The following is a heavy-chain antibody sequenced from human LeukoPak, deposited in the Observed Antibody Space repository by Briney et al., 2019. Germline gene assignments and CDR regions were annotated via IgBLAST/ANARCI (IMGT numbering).Heavy chain of an antibody. Sequence: PSETLSLTCAVSDYSISSCYGYYWGWTPRPPGKGLEWIGNIYHSGITYYNHFNSSLKSRVTISIDTSKNQFSLRLTSVTAADTAVYFCATLVSTRYYFDYWGQGTLVTVSS. CDR1: DYSISSCYGYY. D-gene: IGHD5/OR15-5a*01. J-gene: IGHJ4*02. CDR2: IYHSGIT. CDR3: ATLVSTRYYFDY. V-gene: IGHV4-38-2*01.